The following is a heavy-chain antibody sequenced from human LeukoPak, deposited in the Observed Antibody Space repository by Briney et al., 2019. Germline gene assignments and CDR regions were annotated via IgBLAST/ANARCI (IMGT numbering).Heavy chain of an antibody. D-gene: IGHD3-10*01. V-gene: IGHV1-2*02. J-gene: IGHJ4*02. CDR1: GYTFTAYY. Sequence: ASVKVSCKASGYTFTAYYIHWVRQAPGQGLEWMGWINPNSGGTNYAQKFQGRVTMTRATSSSTAYMELSRLRSDDTAVYYCARDHSYYDSGSYSNVDYWGQGTLVTVSS. CDR3: ARDHSYYDSGSYSNVDY. CDR2: INPNSGGT.